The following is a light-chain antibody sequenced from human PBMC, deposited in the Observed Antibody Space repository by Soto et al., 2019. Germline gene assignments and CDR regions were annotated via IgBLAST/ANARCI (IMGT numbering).Light chain of an antibody. V-gene: IGKV3-20*01. CDR1: ESVSTSY. CDR2: GAS. CDR3: RHYGTSAL. J-gene: IGKJ3*01. Sequence: EIVLTQSPGTLSWSPGERATLSCRASESVSTSYLAWYQQKPGKAPRLLIYGASGSATGIPDRFSVSASWTHFTLTISKLEPEDMAVYYCRHYGTSALFGPGTKVDIK.